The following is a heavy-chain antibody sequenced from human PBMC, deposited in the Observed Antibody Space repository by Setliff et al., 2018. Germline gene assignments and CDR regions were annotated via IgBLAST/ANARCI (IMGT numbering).Heavy chain of an antibody. CDR3: ARESRYYYDNLGTLDY. CDR1: GGSISSGDYY. J-gene: IGHJ4*02. CDR2: IYSSGST. D-gene: IGHD3-22*01. Sequence: SETLSLTCTVSGGSISSGDYYWSWIRQPPGKGLEWIGYIYSSGSTYYNPSLKSRVSISVDTSKNQFSLELSSVTAADTAVYYCARESRYYYDNLGTLDYWGQGTLVTVS. V-gene: IGHV4-30-4*08.